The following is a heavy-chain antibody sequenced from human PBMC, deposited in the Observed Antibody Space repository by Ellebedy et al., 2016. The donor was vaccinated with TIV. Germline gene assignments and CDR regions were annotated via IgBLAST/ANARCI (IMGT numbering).Heavy chain of an antibody. D-gene: IGHD3-22*01. V-gene: IGHV3-30*02. Sequence: GESLKISCAASGFTFSDYGTHWVRQAPGKGLEWVAFMRYDGSNKYYADSVKGRFTISRDNSKNTLYLRMNSLRAEDTAVYYCAKFPYYYDSSGYSFWGQGTLVTVSS. J-gene: IGHJ4*02. CDR3: AKFPYYYDSSGYSF. CDR1: GFTFSDYG. CDR2: MRYDGSNK.